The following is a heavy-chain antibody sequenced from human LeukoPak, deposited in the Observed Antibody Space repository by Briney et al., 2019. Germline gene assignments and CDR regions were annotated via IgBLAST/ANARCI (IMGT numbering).Heavy chain of an antibody. Sequence: SSETLSLTCTVSRGSVSSSTYYWSWVRQPPGKGLEWIASIYYTGSTYYNPSLKSRVTISLDMSKNEFFLTMTSVTAADTAAYFCTAEKNGSPHYWGQGTQVTVSS. CDR2: IYYTGST. CDR3: TAEKNGSPHY. J-gene: IGHJ4*02. D-gene: IGHD2-8*01. CDR1: RGSVSSSTYY. V-gene: IGHV4-39*07.